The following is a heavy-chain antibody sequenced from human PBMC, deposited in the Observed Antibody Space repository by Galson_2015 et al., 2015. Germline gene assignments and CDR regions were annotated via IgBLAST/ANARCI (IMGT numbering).Heavy chain of an antibody. D-gene: IGHD3-10*01. V-gene: IGHV3-15*01. Sequence: SLRLSCAASGFIFSNAWMSWVRQAAGKGLEWVGRIKSKSVGGTTDYAAPVKGRFTVSRDDSKNMAYLQMNSLKPEDSAMYYCTTDFSDGWFGGWGQGTLVTVPS. CDR2: IKSKSVGGTT. J-gene: IGHJ4*02. CDR1: GFIFSNAW. CDR3: TTDFSDGWFGG.